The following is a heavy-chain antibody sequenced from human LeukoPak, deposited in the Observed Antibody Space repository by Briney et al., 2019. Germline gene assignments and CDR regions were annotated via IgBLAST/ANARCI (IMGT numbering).Heavy chain of an antibody. J-gene: IGHJ3*02. CDR3: ARLLDYDNSGDPDTFDI. V-gene: IGHV4-59*01. D-gene: IGHD3-22*01. Sequence: SETLSLTRTVSGGSISNNYWSWIRQPPGKGLEWIAFIHDTGRTRYNPSLQSRVTISRDTSKSHFSLKLSSLRAADTAVYYCARLLDYDNSGDPDTFDIWGQGTMVTVS. CDR1: GGSISNNY. CDR2: IHDTGRT.